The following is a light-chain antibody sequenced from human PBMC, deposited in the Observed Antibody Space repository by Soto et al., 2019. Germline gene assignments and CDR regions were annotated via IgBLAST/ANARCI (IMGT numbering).Light chain of an antibody. J-gene: IGKJ1*01. Sequence: IIITHSPASRAGSLGRRATIHCKPSQRVFYHSNNNNYLAWYQQKPGQPPKLLIYWASNRESGVPDRFSGSGSGTDFTLTISRLEAEDVAVYYCQQYDSTPQTFGQGTTVDIK. V-gene: IGKV4-1*01. CDR2: WAS. CDR1: QRVFYHSNNNNY. CDR3: QQYDSTPQT.